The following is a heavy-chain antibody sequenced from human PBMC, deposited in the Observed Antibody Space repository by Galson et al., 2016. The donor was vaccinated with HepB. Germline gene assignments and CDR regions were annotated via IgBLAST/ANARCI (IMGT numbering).Heavy chain of an antibody. CDR2: IIPIYGIP. CDR1: GGSFSTYF. V-gene: IGHV1-69*13. Sequence: SVKVSCKASGGSFSTYFISWVRQAPGQGLEWMGGIIPIYGIPNYAQKFRGRVTITADESTSTAYMELTSLRSEDTAVYYWARASAVAGTYQPSDYWGQGTLVIVSP. CDR3: ARASAVAGTYQPSDY. D-gene: IGHD6-19*01. J-gene: IGHJ4*02.